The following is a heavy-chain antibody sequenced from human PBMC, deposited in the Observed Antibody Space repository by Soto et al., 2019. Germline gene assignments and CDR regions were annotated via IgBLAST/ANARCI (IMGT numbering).Heavy chain of an antibody. CDR1: GFSLSNARMG. D-gene: IGHD3-16*02. Sequence: SGPTLVNPTETLTLTCTVSGFSLSNARMGVSWIRQPPGKALEWLAHIFSNDEKSYSTSLKSRLTISKDTSKSQVVLTMTNMDPVDTATYYCARTGTITFGGVIGPYYYYGMDVWGKGTTVTVSS. CDR2: IFSNDEK. CDR3: ARTGTITFGGVIGPYYYYGMDV. J-gene: IGHJ6*04. V-gene: IGHV2-26*01.